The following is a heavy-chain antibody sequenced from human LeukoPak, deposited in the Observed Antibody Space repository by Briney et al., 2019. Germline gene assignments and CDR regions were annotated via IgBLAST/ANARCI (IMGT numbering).Heavy chain of an antibody. Sequence: GSLRLSCAASGFTFSSHDMHWVRQATGKGLEWVSSIGTAGDAYYPGSVKGRFTISRENATNSLYLQMNSLRAGDTAVHYCARGSCSSTSCYTLNPLDYWGQGTLVTVSS. J-gene: IGHJ4*02. CDR1: GFTFSSHD. V-gene: IGHV3-13*04. CDR2: IGTAGDA. D-gene: IGHD2-2*02. CDR3: ARGSCSSTSCYTLNPLDY.